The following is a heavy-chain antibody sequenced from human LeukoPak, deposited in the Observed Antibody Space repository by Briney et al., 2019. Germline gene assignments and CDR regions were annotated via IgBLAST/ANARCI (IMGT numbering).Heavy chain of an antibody. Sequence: SETLSLTCAVYGGSFSGYYWSWIRQPPGKGLEWIGEINYSGSTNYNPSLKSRVTISVDTSKNQFSLKLSSVTAADTAVYYCARVHGYNYVFDYWGQGTLVTVSS. V-gene: IGHV4-34*01. CDR1: GGSFSGYY. CDR2: INYSGST. CDR3: ARVHGYNYVFDY. J-gene: IGHJ4*02. D-gene: IGHD5-24*01.